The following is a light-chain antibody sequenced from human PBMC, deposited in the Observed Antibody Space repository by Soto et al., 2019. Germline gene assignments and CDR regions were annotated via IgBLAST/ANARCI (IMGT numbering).Light chain of an antibody. CDR2: DAS. CDR1: QTVNSY. Sequence: PGERATLSCRASQTVNSYLAWYQQRPGQAPRLLIYDASNRATGVPARFSGSGSGTDFTLTISSLEPEDFALYYCQQRSNWPLTFGVGTKVEIK. CDR3: QQRSNWPLT. V-gene: IGKV3-11*01. J-gene: IGKJ4*01.